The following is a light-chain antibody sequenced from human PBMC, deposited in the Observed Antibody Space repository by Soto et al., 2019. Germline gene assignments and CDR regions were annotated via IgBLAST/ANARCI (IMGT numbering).Light chain of an antibody. CDR2: AAS. J-gene: IGKJ4*01. V-gene: IGKV1-39*01. Sequence: DIQMTQSPSSLSASVGDRVTITCRASQSISSYLNWYQQKPGKAPKLLIYAASSLQSGVPSRFSGSGSKTDFTLTISSLQPDDFATYYCQPSYSPFTFGGGTKVEIK. CDR1: QSISSY. CDR3: QPSYSPFT.